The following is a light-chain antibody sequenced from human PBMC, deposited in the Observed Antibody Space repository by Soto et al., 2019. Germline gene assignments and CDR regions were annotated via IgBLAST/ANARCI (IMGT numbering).Light chain of an antibody. CDR3: LLSNSGAAV. Sequence: QTVVTQEPSMTVSPGGTVTLTCGSSTGAVTYGHYAYWFQQKPGQAPRTLIYDTSSKHSWTPARFSGSLLGGKAALTLSGAQPEDEAEYYCLLSNSGAAVFGGGTQLTVL. J-gene: IGLJ7*01. CDR1: TGAVTYGHY. V-gene: IGLV7-46*01. CDR2: DTS.